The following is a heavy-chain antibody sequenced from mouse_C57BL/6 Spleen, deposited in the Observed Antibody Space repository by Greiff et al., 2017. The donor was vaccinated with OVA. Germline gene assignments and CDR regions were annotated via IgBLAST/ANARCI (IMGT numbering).Heavy chain of an antibody. J-gene: IGHJ2*01. D-gene: IGHD4-1*01. V-gene: IGHV1-85*01. CDR2: IYPRDGST. CDR1: GYTFTSYD. CDR3: ARPSAGRRYFDY. Sequence: QVQLQQSGPELVKPGASVKLSCKASGYTFTSYDINWVKQRPGQGLEWFGWIYPRDGSTKYNEKFKGKATLTVDTSSSTAYMELHSLTSEDSAVYFCARPSAGRRYFDYWGQGTTLTVSS.